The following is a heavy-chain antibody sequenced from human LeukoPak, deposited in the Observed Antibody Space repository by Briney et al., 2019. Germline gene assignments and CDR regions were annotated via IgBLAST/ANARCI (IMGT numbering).Heavy chain of an antibody. CDR3: AKDGVRGVIIAGDY. Sequence: GGSLRLSCAASGFTFRTFSMHWVREAPGKGLEWVSAISGSGGSTYYADSVKGRFTISRDNSKNTLYLQMNSLRAEDTAVYYCAKDGVRGVIIAGDYWGQGTLVTVSS. CDR2: ISGSGGST. D-gene: IGHD3-10*01. J-gene: IGHJ4*02. CDR1: GFTFRTFS. V-gene: IGHV3-23*01.